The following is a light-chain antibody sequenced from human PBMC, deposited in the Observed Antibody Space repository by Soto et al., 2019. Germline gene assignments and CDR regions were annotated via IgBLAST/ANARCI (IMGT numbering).Light chain of an antibody. V-gene: IGLV2-14*01. Sequence: QSVLTQPASVSGSPGQSITISCTGTSSDVGGYSYVSWYQQHPVKAPKLMIYDVDNRPSGVSNSFSGSKSGNTASLTISGLQAEDEADYYCSSYTSSSTLVFGTGTKVTV. CDR3: SSYTSSSTLV. J-gene: IGLJ1*01. CDR2: DVD. CDR1: SSDVGGYSY.